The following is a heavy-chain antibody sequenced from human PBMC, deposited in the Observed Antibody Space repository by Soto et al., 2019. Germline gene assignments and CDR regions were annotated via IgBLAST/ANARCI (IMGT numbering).Heavy chain of an antibody. J-gene: IGHJ4*02. CDR2: INHSGST. CDR1: GGSFSGYY. D-gene: IGHD3-10*01. CDR3: ARDTMVRGAQHGEFDY. V-gene: IGHV4-34*01. Sequence: PSETLSLTCAVYGGSFSGYYWSWIRQPPGKGLEWIGEINHSGSTNYNPSLKSRVTISVDTSKNQFSLKLSSVTAADTAVYYCARDTMVRGAQHGEFDYWGQGTLVTVSS.